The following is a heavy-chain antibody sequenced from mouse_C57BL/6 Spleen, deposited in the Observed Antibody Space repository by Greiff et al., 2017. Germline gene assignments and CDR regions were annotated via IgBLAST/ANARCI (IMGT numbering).Heavy chain of an antibody. J-gene: IGHJ2*01. CDR1: GFTFSDAW. Sequence: EVQLVESGGGLVQPGGSMKLSCAASGFTFSDAWMDWVRQSPEKGLEWVAEIRNKANNHATYYAESVKGRFTISRDDSKSSVYLQMNSLRAEDTGIYYCTIYYGSRGYYFDYWGQGTTLTVSS. D-gene: IGHD1-1*01. CDR3: TIYYGSRGYYFDY. V-gene: IGHV6-6*01. CDR2: IRNKANNHAT.